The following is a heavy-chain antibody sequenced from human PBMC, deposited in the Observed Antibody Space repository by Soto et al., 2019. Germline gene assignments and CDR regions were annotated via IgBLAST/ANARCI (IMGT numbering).Heavy chain of an antibody. CDR2: IYYSGST. D-gene: IGHD2-15*01. CDR1: GGSISSGDYY. V-gene: IGHV4-30-4*01. J-gene: IGHJ5*02. CDR3: ARVLGYCSGGSCYISWFDP. Sequence: SETLSLTCTVSGGSISSGDYYWSWIRQPPGKGLEWIGYIYYSGSTYYNPSLKSRVTISVDTSKNQFSLKLSSVTAAETAVYYCARVLGYCSGGSCYISWFDPWGQGTLVTVSS.